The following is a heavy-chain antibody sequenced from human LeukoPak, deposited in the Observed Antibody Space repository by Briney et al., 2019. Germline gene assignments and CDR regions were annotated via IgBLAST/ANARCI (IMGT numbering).Heavy chain of an antibody. Sequence: SVKVSCKASGYTFTSYGISWVRQAPGQGLEWMGVIIPIFGSTNYAPNFQGRVTFTADESTSTAYMDLSSLRSDDTAVYYCARALVDRYSSGWYLWGSYYYYYMDVWGKGTTVTVSS. D-gene: IGHD6-19*01. CDR2: IIPIFGST. J-gene: IGHJ6*03. CDR3: ARALVDRYSSGWYLWGSYYYYYMDV. CDR1: GYTFTSYG. V-gene: IGHV1-69*13.